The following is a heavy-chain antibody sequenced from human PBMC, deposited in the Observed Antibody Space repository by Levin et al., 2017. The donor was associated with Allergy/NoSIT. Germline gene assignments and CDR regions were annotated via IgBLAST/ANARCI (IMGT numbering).Heavy chain of an antibody. J-gene: IGHJ4*02. V-gene: IGHV3-48*03. CDR3: ARDRDSSVWYPSVGESDY. Sequence: GESLKISCAASGFTFSSYEMNWVRQAPGKGLEWVSYISSSGSTIYYADSVKGRFTISRDNAKNSLYLQMNSLRAEDTAVYYCARDRDSSVWYPSVGESDYWGQGTLVTVSS. CDR1: GFTFSSYE. D-gene: IGHD6-13*01. CDR2: ISSSGSTI.